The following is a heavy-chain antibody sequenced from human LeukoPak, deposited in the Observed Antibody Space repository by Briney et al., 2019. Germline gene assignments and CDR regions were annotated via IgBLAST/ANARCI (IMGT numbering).Heavy chain of an antibody. CDR1: GFTFGDCA. D-gene: IGHD3-10*01. V-gene: IGHV3-49*03. Sequence: GGSLRLSCAASGFTFGDCAMSWFRQAPGKGLEWVGFIRSKAYGGTTEYAASVKGRFTISRDDSKSIAYLQMNSLKTEDTAVYSCAREGNYYGSGSYDYWGQGTLVTVSS. CDR2: IRSKAYGGTT. J-gene: IGHJ4*02. CDR3: AREGNYYGSGSYDY.